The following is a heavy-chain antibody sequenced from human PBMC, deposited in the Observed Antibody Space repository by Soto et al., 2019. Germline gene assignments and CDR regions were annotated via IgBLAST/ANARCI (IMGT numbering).Heavy chain of an antibody. D-gene: IGHD4-4*01. CDR1: GFTFSDSW. CDR2: IKQEESEK. V-gene: IGHV3-7*01. Sequence: EVQLVESGGGLVQPGGSLRLSCTASGFTFSDSWMTWVRQAPGKGLEWVARIKQEESEKKYADSVKGRFSISRDNAKNSMYLQMDSLRGEDTAVYYCVRGGSNSASWGQGTLVTVSS. J-gene: IGHJ5*02. CDR3: VRGGSNSAS.